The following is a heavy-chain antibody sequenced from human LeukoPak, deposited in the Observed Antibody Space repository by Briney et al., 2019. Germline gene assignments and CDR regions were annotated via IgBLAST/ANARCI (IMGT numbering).Heavy chain of an antibody. Sequence: SETLSLTCAVYGGSFSGYYWSWIRQPPGKGLEWIGEINHSGSTNYNPSLKSRVTISVDTSKNQFSLKLSSVTAADTAVYYCARAHYYDSSGHDYWGQGTLVTVSS. CDR2: INHSGST. V-gene: IGHV4-34*01. D-gene: IGHD3-22*01. CDR3: ARAHYYDSSGHDY. J-gene: IGHJ4*02. CDR1: GGSFSGYY.